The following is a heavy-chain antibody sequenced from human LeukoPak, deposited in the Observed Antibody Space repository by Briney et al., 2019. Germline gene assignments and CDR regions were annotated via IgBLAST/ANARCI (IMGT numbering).Heavy chain of an antibody. Sequence: ASVKVSCKASGGNFSSYAISWVRQAPGQGLEWMGRIIPILGIANYAQKFQGRVTITADKSTSTAYMELSSLRSEDTAVYYCARPGGIAAAGWAYWGQGTLVTVSS. CDR2: IIPILGIA. V-gene: IGHV1-69*04. J-gene: IGHJ4*02. D-gene: IGHD6-13*01. CDR1: GGNFSSYA. CDR3: ARPGGIAAAGWAY.